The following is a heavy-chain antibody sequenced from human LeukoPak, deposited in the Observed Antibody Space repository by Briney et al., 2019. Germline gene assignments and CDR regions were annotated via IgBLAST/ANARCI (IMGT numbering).Heavy chain of an antibody. CDR3: ARGSGRYCSGGSCYSRWFDP. CDR1: GGSISSGGYY. J-gene: IGHJ5*02. V-gene: IGHV4-31*03. CDR2: IYYSGST. Sequence: SETLSLTCTVSGGSISSGGYYWSWIRQHPGKGLEWIGYIYYSGSTYYNPSLKSRVTISVDTSKNQFSLKLSSVTAADTAVYYRARGSGRYCSGGSCYSRWFDPWGQGTLVTVSS. D-gene: IGHD2-15*01.